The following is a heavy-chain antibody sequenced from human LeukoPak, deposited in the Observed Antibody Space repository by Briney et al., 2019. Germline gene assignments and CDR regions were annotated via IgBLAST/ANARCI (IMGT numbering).Heavy chain of an antibody. D-gene: IGHD2-21*02. CDR1: GFTFSSYE. CDR2: ISSSGSTI. J-gene: IGHJ3*02. Sequence: PGGSLRLSCAASGFTFSSYEMNWVRQAPGKGLEWVSYISSSGSTIYYADSVKGRFTISRDNAKNSLYLQMNSLRAEDTAVYYCARDQGRFKDCDGDCYAAFDIWGQGTMVTVSS. V-gene: IGHV3-48*03. CDR3: ARDQGRFKDCDGDCYAAFDI.